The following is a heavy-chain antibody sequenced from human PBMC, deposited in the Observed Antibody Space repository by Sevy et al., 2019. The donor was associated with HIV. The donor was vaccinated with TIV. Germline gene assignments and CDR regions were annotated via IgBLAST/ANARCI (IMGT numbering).Heavy chain of an antibody. V-gene: IGHV4-61*01. J-gene: IGHJ4*02. CDR3: AREPNFAANSCYYWGY. CDR2: VYHTGST. CDR1: GVSVSSDTYY. Sequence: SETLSLTCAVSGVSVSSDTYYWSWIRQPPGKGLEWIGYVYHTGSTNYSPSFKRRVTISVDTSKNQFSLRLFSVAAADTAVYYCAREPNFAANSCYYWGYWGQGALVSVSS. D-gene: IGHD3-22*01.